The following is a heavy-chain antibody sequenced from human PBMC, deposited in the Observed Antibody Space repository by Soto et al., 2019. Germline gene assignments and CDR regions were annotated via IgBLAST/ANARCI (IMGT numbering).Heavy chain of an antibody. V-gene: IGHV3-23*01. CDR3: ARYAGGSGWSRRLYYYYYGMDV. CDR1: GFTFSSYA. CDR2: ISGSGTYT. J-gene: IGHJ6*02. D-gene: IGHD6-19*01. Sequence: GGSLRLSCAASGFTFSSYAMSWVRRAPGKGLEWVSGISGSGTYTYYADSVKGRFTVSRDNSKKTLYMQMNSLRAEDTGLYYCARYAGGSGWSRRLYYYYYGMDVWGQGTTVTVSS.